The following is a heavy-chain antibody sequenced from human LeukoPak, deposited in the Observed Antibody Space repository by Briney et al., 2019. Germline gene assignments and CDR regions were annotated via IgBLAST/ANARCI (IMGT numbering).Heavy chain of an antibody. CDR1: GFTFSSYA. J-gene: IGHJ4*02. V-gene: IGHV3-30-3*01. CDR2: ISYDGSNK. Sequence: PGRSLRPSCAASGFTFSSYAMHWVRQAPGKGLEWVAVISYDGSNKYYADSVKGRFTISRDNSKNTLYLQMSSLRSEDTAVYYCATGSGWYYFDYWGQGTLVTVSS. D-gene: IGHD6-19*01. CDR3: ATGSGWYYFDY.